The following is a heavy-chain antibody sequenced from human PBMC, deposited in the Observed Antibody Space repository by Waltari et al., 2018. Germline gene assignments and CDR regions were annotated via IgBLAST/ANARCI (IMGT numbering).Heavy chain of an antibody. CDR3: ARGVAGLRY. CDR2: IYTSGST. Sequence: QVQLQESGPGLVKPSQTLSLTCTVSGGSISSGSYYWSWLRQPAGKGLEWIGRIYTSGSTNYNPSLKSRVTISVDTSKNQFSLKLSSVTAADTAVYYCARGVAGLRYWGQGTLVTVSS. J-gene: IGHJ4*02. CDR1: GGSISSGSYY. V-gene: IGHV4-61*02. D-gene: IGHD6-19*01.